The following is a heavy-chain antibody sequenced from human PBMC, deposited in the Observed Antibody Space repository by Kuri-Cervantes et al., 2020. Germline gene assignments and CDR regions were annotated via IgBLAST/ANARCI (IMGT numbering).Heavy chain of an antibody. Sequence: SETMSLTCVVAGDSISNTNWWNWVRQHPGKWLEWIGEIFHSGSTNYNPSLKSRVTISVDTSKNQFSLKLSSVTAADTAVYYCARGRGSSWYAFQHWGQGTLVTVSS. CDR1: GDSISNTNW. CDR3: ARGRGSSWYAFQH. D-gene: IGHD6-13*01. V-gene: IGHV4-4*02. J-gene: IGHJ1*01. CDR2: IFHSGST.